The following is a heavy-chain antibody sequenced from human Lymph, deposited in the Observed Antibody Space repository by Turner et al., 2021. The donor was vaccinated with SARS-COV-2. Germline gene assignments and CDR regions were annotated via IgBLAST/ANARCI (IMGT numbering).Heavy chain of an antibody. D-gene: IGHD2-15*01. CDR2: INPSGDST. Sequence: QVQLVQSGAEVKKPGASVKVSCRASGYTFPSYYMHWVRQAPGQGLEWMGRINPSGDSTSYAQKFQGRVTMTRDTSTSTVYMELSSLRSEDTAVYYCARVGPGGFDYWGQGTPVTVSS. J-gene: IGHJ4*02. CDR1: GYTFPSYY. CDR3: ARVGPGGFDY. V-gene: IGHV1-46*01.